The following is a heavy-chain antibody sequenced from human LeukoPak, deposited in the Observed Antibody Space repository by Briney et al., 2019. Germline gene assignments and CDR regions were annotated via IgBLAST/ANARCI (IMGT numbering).Heavy chain of an antibody. Sequence: GGSLRLSCAASGFIFSDFYMSWLRQTPGKGLEWVSHISNSGTIMDYADSAKGRFTISRDNAKDTLYLEMSSLGVDDTAVYYCAKGHTYGMIWGQGTPVTVSS. V-gene: IGHV3-11*01. CDR2: ISNSGTIM. D-gene: IGHD5-18*01. CDR1: GFIFSDFY. CDR3: AKGHTYGMI. J-gene: IGHJ4*02.